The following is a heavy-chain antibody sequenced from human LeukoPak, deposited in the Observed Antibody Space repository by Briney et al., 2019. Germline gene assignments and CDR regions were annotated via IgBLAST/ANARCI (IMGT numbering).Heavy chain of an antibody. CDR2: IIPFFGTT. J-gene: IGHJ6*03. CDR3: ARDRYCSGGSCNPGHYYYYYMDV. V-gene: IGHV1-69*06. CDR1: GGTFSSYG. D-gene: IGHD2-15*01. Sequence: SVKVSCKASGGTFSSYGINWVRQAPGQGLEWMGGIIPFFGTTNYAQKFQGRVTITADKSTSTAYMELSSLRSEDTAVYYCARDRYCSGGSCNPGHYYYYYMDVWGKGTTVTVSS.